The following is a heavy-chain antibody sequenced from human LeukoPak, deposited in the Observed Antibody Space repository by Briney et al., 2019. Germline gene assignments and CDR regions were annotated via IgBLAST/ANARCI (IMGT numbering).Heavy chain of an antibody. V-gene: IGHV3-33*01. D-gene: IGHD3-10*01. CDR1: GFTFSTYG. J-gene: IGHJ4*02. Sequence: GGSLRLSCAASGFTFSTYGIHWVRQAPGKGLEWVAVIWYDGSNKYYADSVKGRFAISRDNSKNMVFLQMTSLRAEDTAVYYCAREGVIIGFDYWGQGTLVTVSS. CDR3: AREGVIIGFDY. CDR2: IWYDGSNK.